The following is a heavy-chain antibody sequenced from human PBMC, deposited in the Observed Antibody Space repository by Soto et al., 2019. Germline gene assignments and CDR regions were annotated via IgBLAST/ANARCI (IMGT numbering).Heavy chain of an antibody. V-gene: IGHV4-4*02. CDR3: ATLPPRIELAVLPIPT. D-gene: IGHD2-8*02. CDR2: IYHSGST. CDR1: GGSISSTNW. Sequence: QVQLRQSGPGLVKPSGTLSLSCAVSGGSISSTNWWSWVRQSPGKGLEWIGEIYHSGSTTYNPSLRCRVTLSVDKSTNQFSRQLGYVPAADTAAYYCATLPPRIELAVLPIPTWGQGTLVTVSA. J-gene: IGHJ5*02.